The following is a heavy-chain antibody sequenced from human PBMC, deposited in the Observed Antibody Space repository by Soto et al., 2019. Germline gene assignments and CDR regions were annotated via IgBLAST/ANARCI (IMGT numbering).Heavy chain of an antibody. Sequence: PGGSLRLSCAASGITFTNYAMSWVRQAPGKGLEWVSTISASGGSTYYADSVKGRFTISRDNSKDTLYLQMSSLRAEDTAVYYCANKVVWNDHGDYPIASWGQGTLVTVSS. CDR1: GITFTNYA. V-gene: IGHV3-23*01. J-gene: IGHJ5*01. CDR2: ISASGGST. D-gene: IGHD4-17*01. CDR3: ANKVVWNDHGDYPIAS.